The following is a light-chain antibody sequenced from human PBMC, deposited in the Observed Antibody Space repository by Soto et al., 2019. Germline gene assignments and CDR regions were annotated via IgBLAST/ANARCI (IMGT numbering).Light chain of an antibody. CDR2: EVS. CDR1: SSDVGRYNH. J-gene: IGLJ3*02. Sequence: QSVLTQPASVSGSPGQSITISCTGTSSDVGRYNHVSWYQQHPGKAPKLMIFEVSERPSGVSNRFSGSKSGNTASLTISGLQAEDEADYYCSSYTSSSTPWVFGGGTKLTVL. CDR3: SSYTSSSTPWV. V-gene: IGLV2-14*01.